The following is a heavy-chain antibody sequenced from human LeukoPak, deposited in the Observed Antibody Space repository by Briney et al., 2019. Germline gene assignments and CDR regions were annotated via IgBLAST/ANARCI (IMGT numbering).Heavy chain of an antibody. J-gene: IGHJ6*02. Sequence: GGSVKVSCKASGYTFTSYGISWVRQAPGQGLEWMGRISAYNGNTNYAQKFQGRVTMTTDTSTSTAYMELRSLRSDDTAVYYCARDPGSPYSGMDVWGQGTTVTVSS. CDR2: ISAYNGNT. CDR1: GYTFTSYG. CDR3: ARDPGSPYSGMDV. V-gene: IGHV1-18*01.